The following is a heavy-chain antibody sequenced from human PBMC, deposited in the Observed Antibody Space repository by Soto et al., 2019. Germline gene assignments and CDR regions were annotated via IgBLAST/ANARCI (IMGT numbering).Heavy chain of an antibody. V-gene: IGHV3-23*04. D-gene: IGHD3-10*01. CDR2: ISGSGGSQ. CDR1: GFTFSAHA. Sequence: EVQLVESGGGSVQPGGSLRLSCAASGFTFSAHAMSWVRQAPGKGMEWVSGISGSGGSQYYADSVRGRFTISRDTLDNTLYLKLTRLRAEETAVYYCAKDRGVRGINYFSYGSAVCGQGTTVTVSS. J-gene: IGHJ6*01. CDR3: AKDRGVRGINYFSYGSAV.